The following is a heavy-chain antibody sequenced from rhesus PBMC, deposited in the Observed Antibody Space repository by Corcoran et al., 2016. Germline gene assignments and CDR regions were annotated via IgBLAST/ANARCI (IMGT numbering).Heavy chain of an antibody. V-gene: IGHV4S14*01. Sequence: QVQLQESGPGLVKPSETLSLTCAVSGGSISGYYYWSWIRQPPGKGLEWIGIIYGSGGGNYLNPCLKSRFTLSVDTSKNQFSLKLSSVTAADTAVYYCACLSSWSPDYWGQGVLVTVSS. D-gene: IGHD6-13*01. CDR2: IYGSGGGN. J-gene: IGHJ4*01. CDR1: GGSISGYYY. CDR3: ACLSSWSPDY.